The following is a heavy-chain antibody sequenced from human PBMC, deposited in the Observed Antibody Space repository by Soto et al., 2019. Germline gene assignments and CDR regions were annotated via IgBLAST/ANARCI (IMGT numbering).Heavy chain of an antibody. CDR3: ASSDRGYSYAGADY. CDR1: GFTFSSYS. D-gene: IGHD5-18*01. J-gene: IGHJ4*02. Sequence: GGSLRLSCAASGFTFSSYSMNWVRQAPGKGLEWVSSISSSSSYIYYADSVKGRFTISRDNAKNSLYLQMNSLRAEDTAVYYCASSDRGYSYAGADYWGQGTLVTVSS. CDR2: ISSSSSYI. V-gene: IGHV3-21*01.